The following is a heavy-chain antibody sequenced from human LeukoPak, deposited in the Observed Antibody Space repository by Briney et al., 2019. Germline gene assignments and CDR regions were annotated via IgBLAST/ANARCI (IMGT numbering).Heavy chain of an antibody. Sequence: GGSLRLSCAASGFTFSSYAMSWVRQAPGKGLAWLSAISGSGGSTYYADSVKGRFTISRDNSKNTLYLQMNSLRAEDTAVYYCALHHGSYYLGRWFDPWGQGTLVTVSS. CDR2: ISGSGGST. D-gene: IGHD1-26*01. J-gene: IGHJ5*02. V-gene: IGHV3-23*01. CDR1: GFTFSSYA. CDR3: ALHHGSYYLGRWFDP.